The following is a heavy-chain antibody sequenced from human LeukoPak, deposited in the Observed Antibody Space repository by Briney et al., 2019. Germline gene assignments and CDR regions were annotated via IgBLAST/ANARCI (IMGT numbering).Heavy chain of an antibody. CDR3: ARGSYYGSGFLFDY. CDR1: GYTFTSYD. Sequence: GASVKVSCKASGYTFTSYDINWVRRAAGQGLEWMGCMNPNSGNTGYAQKFQGRVTMTRNTSISTAYMELSSLRSEDTAVYYCARGSYYGSGFLFDYWGQGTLVTVSS. CDR2: MNPNSGNT. D-gene: IGHD3-10*01. V-gene: IGHV1-8*01. J-gene: IGHJ4*02.